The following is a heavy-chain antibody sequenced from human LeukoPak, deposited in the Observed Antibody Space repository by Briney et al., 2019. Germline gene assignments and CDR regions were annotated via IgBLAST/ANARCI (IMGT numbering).Heavy chain of an antibody. Sequence: PGGSLRLSCVASGFTFREYSMSWVRQTPGKGLGWVSNIRSNGRDTYYTDSVKGRFTISRDNSGNILYLQMNSLRAEDTAVYYCAKGGYTTWFDPWGQGTLVTVSS. V-gene: IGHV3-23*01. J-gene: IGHJ5*02. CDR1: GFTFREYS. CDR3: AKGGYTTWFDP. D-gene: IGHD2-15*01. CDR2: IRSNGRDT.